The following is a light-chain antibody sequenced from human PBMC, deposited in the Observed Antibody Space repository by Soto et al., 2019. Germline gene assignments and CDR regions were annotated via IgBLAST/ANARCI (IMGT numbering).Light chain of an antibody. CDR3: SSYTTSNTRQIV. V-gene: IGLV2-14*03. Sequence: QSVLTQPASVSGSPGQSITISYTGTSSDGGGYNYVSWYQHHPGKAPKIIIYDVTNRPSGVSNPFSGSKSGNTASLTISGLQPEDEADYYCSSYTTSNTRQIVFGTGTKVTVL. J-gene: IGLJ1*01. CDR2: DVT. CDR1: SSDGGGYNY.